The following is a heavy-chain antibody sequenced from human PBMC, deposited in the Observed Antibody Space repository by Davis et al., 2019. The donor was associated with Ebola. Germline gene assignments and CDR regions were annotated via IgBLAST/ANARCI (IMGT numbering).Heavy chain of an antibody. CDR3: ARDAIFSRPLWEYSSSSNYYYYGMDV. J-gene: IGHJ6*02. V-gene: IGHV1-46*01. CDR2: INPSGGST. Sequence: GESLKISCKASGYTFTSYYMHWVRQAPGQGLEWMGIINPSGGSTSYAQKFQGRVTMTRDTSTSTVYMELSSLRSEDTAVYYCARDAIFSRPLWEYSSSSNYYYYGMDVWGQGTTVTVSS. CDR1: GYTFTSYY. D-gene: IGHD6-6*01.